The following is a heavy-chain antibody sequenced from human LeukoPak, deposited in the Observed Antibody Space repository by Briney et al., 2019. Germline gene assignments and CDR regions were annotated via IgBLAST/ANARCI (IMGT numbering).Heavy chain of an antibody. CDR2: IQEDGSEK. V-gene: IGHV3-7*01. D-gene: IGHD3-9*01. J-gene: IGHJ6*03. CDR1: GFTFSSYW. CDR3: ARRDGGHYDILTGYYLYYYYMDV. Sequence: GGSLRLSCAASGFTFSSYWMSWVRQAPGKGLEWVANIQEDGSEKYYVDSVKGRFTISRDNAKNSLYLQMNSLRAEDTAVYYCARRDGGHYDILTGYYLYYYYMDVWGKGTTVTVSS.